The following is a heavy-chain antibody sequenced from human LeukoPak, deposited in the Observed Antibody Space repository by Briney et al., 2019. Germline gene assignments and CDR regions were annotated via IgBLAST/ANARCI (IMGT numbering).Heavy chain of an antibody. CDR2: ISGSGGST. J-gene: IGHJ4*02. D-gene: IGHD6-13*01. V-gene: IGHV3-23*01. Sequence: TGGSLRLSCAASGITFSSYAMSWVRQAPGKGLEWVSAISGSGGSTYYADSVKGRFTISRDNSKNTLYLQMNSLRAEDTAVYYCSTSPSFGSSWYQFNYWGQGALVIVSS. CDR3: STSPSFGSSWYQFNY. CDR1: GITFSSYA.